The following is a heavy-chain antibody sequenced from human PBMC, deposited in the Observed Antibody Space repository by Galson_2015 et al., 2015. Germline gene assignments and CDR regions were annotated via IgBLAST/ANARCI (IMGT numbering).Heavy chain of an antibody. CDR2: ISAGGDRT. V-gene: IGHV3-23*01. CDR1: GFTFSSLD. J-gene: IGHJ4*02. D-gene: IGHD6-19*01. Sequence: SLRLSCAASGFTFSSLDMIWVRQAPGKGLEWVSIISAGGDRTYYADSVKGRFTVSRDNSENTLYLQMNSLRAEDTAIYYCAKDGVRSSGWPLYESWGQGTLVTASS. CDR3: AKDGVRSSGWPLYES.